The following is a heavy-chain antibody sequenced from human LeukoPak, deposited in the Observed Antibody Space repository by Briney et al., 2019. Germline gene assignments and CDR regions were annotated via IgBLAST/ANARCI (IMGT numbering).Heavy chain of an antibody. Sequence: GGSLRLSCAASGFTFSTYWMNWYRQAPGKGLEWVGNINQDASEINYVDSVRGRFTISRDNAKNSLHLQMNSLRAEDTAVYYCATDRDNSDWQKRSDSWGQGTLVTVSS. CDR2: INQDASEI. D-gene: IGHD2-21*02. J-gene: IGHJ4*02. V-gene: IGHV3-7*01. CDR3: ATDRDNSDWQKRSDS. CDR1: GFTFSTYW.